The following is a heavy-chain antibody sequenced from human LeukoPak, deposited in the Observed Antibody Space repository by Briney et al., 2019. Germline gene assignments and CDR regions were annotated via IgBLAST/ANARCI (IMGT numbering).Heavy chain of an antibody. V-gene: IGHV3-23*01. CDR3: AKDRLKLWSFDY. Sequence: GGSLRLSCAASGFTFSSYAMSWVRQAPGRGLEWVSAISGSGGSTYYADSVKGRFTISRDNSKNTLYLQMNSLRAEDTAVYYCAKDRLKLWSFDYWGQGTLVTVSS. J-gene: IGHJ4*02. CDR1: GFTFSSYA. D-gene: IGHD5-18*01. CDR2: ISGSGGST.